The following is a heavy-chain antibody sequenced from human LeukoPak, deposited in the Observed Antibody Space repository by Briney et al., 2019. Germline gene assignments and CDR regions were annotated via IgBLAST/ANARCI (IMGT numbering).Heavy chain of an antibody. CDR1: GGTFSGYT. Sequence: SVKVSCKASGGTFSGYTISWVRQAPGQGLEWMGGIIPIFGTANYAQKFQGRVTITADESTSTAYMELSSLRSEDTAVYYCARARVPIVVVPAALNYWGQGTLVTVSS. D-gene: IGHD2-2*01. J-gene: IGHJ4*02. CDR2: IIPIFGTA. CDR3: ARARVPIVVVPAALNY. V-gene: IGHV1-69*13.